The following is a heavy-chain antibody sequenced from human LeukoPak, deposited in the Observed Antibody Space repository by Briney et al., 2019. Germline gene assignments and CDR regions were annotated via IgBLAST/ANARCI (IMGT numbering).Heavy chain of an antibody. CDR2: VSHGGST. CDR1: GYSISSGYY. CDR3: ARDRDGSGWYSWFDA. Sequence: SETLSLTCTVSGYSISSGYYWGWIRQSPGKGLEWIGIVSHGGSTYSNPSLKSRLIISLDTSENQFSLELTSVTAADAAIYYCARDRDGSGWYSWFDAWGLGTLVTVSS. V-gene: IGHV4-38-2*02. J-gene: IGHJ5*02. D-gene: IGHD6-19*01.